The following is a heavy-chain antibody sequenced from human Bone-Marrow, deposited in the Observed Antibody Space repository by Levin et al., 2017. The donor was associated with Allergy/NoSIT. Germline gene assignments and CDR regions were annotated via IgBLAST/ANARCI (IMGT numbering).Heavy chain of an antibody. D-gene: IGHD2-21*01. CDR1: GGSMYNSY. CDR2: IYSSGSS. J-gene: IGHJ4*02. V-gene: IGHV4-59*01. CDR3: ARVYLGNGDSYYFDY. Sequence: SQTLSLTCPVSGGSMYNSYWSWIRQPPGKGLEWIGYIYSSGSSHYNPSLQSRVTISVDTSKNQFSLKMNSVTAADTAIYYCARVYLGNGDSYYFDYWGQGTLVTVSS.